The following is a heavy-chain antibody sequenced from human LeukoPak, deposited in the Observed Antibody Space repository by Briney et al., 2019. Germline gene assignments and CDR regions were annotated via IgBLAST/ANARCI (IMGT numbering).Heavy chain of an antibody. D-gene: IGHD6-13*01. CDR2: INPNSGGT. V-gene: IGHV1-2*02. J-gene: IGHJ6*03. CDR1: GYTFTSNY. Sequence: GASVKVSCKAFGYTFTSNYMHWVRQAPGQGLEWMGWINPNSGGTNYAQKFQGRVTMTRDTSISTAYMELSRLRSDDTAVYYCARESLSIAAAGMGYYYYYMDVWGKGTTVTISS. CDR3: ARESLSIAAAGMGYYYYYMDV.